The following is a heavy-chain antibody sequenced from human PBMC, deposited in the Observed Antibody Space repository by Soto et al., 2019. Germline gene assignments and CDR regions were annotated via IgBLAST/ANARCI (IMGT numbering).Heavy chain of an antibody. CDR3: EGRDGPGGIMDV. V-gene: IGHV4-39*01. Sequence: SGTLSLTCTVSGGSISSSSYYWGWIRQPPGKGLEWIGSIYYSGSTYYNPSLKSRVTISVDTSKNQFSLKLSSVTVADTAVYYCEGRDGPGGIMDVWGKGTTVPVSP. CDR2: IYYSGST. D-gene: IGHD3-10*01. CDR1: GGSISSSSYY. J-gene: IGHJ6*04.